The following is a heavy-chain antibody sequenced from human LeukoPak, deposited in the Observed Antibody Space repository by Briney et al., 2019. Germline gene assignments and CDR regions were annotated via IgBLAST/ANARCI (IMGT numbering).Heavy chain of an antibody. Sequence: SETLSLTCTVSGGSISSSSYYWGWIRQPPGKGLEWIGSIYYSGSTYYNPSLKSRVTISVDTSKNQFSLKLSSVTAADTAVYYCARLFYSSGWYNWSFDYWGQGTLVTVSS. V-gene: IGHV4-39*01. CDR3: ARLFYSSGWYNWSFDY. D-gene: IGHD6-19*01. CDR1: GGSISSSSYY. CDR2: IYYSGST. J-gene: IGHJ4*02.